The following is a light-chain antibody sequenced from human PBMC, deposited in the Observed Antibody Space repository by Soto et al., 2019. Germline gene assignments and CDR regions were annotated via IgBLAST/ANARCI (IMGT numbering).Light chain of an antibody. J-gene: IGKJ1*01. V-gene: IGKV1-17*01. Sequence: DIQMTQSPSSLSASIGDRVTITCRASQDIRTDLVWYQQKPGKAPNRLIYAASTLQSGVPSRFSGSGSGTQFTPTISSLQPEDFATYYCLQHNAYPWAFGPGTEVEV. CDR3: LQHNAYPWA. CDR2: AAS. CDR1: QDIRTD.